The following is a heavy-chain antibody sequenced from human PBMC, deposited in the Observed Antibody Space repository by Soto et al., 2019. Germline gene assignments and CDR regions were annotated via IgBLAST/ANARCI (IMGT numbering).Heavy chain of an antibody. CDR2: ISGSGGST. V-gene: IGHV3-23*01. CDR1: GFTFSSYA. D-gene: IGHD1-7*01. CDR3: AKDHNNWNYEALDY. J-gene: IGHJ4*02. Sequence: PGGSLRLSCAASGFTFSSYAMSWVRQAPGKGLEWVSAISGSGGSTYYADSVKGRFTISRDNSKNTLYLQMNSLRAEDTAVYYCAKDHNNWNYEALDYWGQGTLVTVSS.